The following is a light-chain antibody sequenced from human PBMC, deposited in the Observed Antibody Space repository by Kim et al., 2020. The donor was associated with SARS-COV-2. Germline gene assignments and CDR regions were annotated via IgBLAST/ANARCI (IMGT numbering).Light chain of an antibody. CDR2: YDS. Sequence: PGKTAKSSCGGNSIGSKRVHWYQQKSGQAPVLVIYYDSDRPSGIPERFSGSNSGNTATLTISRVEAGDEADYYCQVWDSSSDHRVVFGGGTQLTVL. J-gene: IGLJ2*01. CDR1: SIGSKR. V-gene: IGLV3-21*04. CDR3: QVWDSSSDHRVV.